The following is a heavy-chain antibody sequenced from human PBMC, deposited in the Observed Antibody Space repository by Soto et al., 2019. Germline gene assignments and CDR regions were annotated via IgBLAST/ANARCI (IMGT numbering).Heavy chain of an antibody. CDR2: ISYDGSNK. Sequence: QVQLVESGGGVVQPGRSLRLSCAASGFTFSSYGTHWVRQAPGKGLEWVAVISYDGSNKYYADSVKGRFTISRDNSKNTLYLQMNSLRAEDTAVYYCAKEGDIVVVPAPLDYWGQGTLVTVSS. J-gene: IGHJ4*02. D-gene: IGHD2-2*01. CDR3: AKEGDIVVVPAPLDY. CDR1: GFTFSSYG. V-gene: IGHV3-30*18.